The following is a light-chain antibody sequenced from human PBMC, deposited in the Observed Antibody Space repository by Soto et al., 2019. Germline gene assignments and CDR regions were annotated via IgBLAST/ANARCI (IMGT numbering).Light chain of an antibody. CDR2: VSS. Sequence: DIQMTQSPSSLSASVGDTVTITCRSSQGISNSLAWFQQKPGRVPQFLIYVSSTFQPGVPPRFSGSGSGTDFTLTISSLQAEDVAAYYCQNYTSAPLTFGPGTRVDIK. CDR3: QNYTSAPLT. CDR1: QGISNS. V-gene: IGKV1-27*01. J-gene: IGKJ3*01.